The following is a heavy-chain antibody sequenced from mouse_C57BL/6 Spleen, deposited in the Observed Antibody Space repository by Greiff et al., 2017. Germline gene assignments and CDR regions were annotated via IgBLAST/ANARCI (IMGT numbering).Heavy chain of an antibody. Sequence: QVQLQQPGAELVKPGASVKLSCKASGSTFTSYWMQWVKQRPGQGLEWIGEIDPSDSYTNYNQKFKGKATLTVDTSSSTAYMQISSLTSEDSAVYYCARHYGKWGDYWGQGTTLTVSS. CDR2: IDPSDSYT. V-gene: IGHV1-50*01. D-gene: IGHD2-1*01. J-gene: IGHJ2*01. CDR1: GSTFTSYW. CDR3: ARHYGKWGDY.